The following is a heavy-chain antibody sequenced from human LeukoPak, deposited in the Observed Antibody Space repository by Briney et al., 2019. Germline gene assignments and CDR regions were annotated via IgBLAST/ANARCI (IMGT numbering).Heavy chain of an antibody. CDR2: ISGSGGST. J-gene: IGHJ1*01. CDR3: ARANGAAAGRVAEYFQH. V-gene: IGHV3-23*01. CDR1: GFTFSSYA. D-gene: IGHD6-13*01. Sequence: QTGGSLRLSCAASGFTFSSYAMGWVRQAPGKGLEWVSAISGSGGSTYYADSVKGRFTISRDNSKNTLYLQMNSLRAEDTAVYYCARANGAAAGRVAEYFQHWGQGTLVTVSS.